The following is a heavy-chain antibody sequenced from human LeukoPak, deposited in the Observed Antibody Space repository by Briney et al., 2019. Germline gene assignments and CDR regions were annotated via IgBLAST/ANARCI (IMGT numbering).Heavy chain of an antibody. CDR2: IYYSGST. J-gene: IGHJ4*02. CDR1: GGSISSGSYY. D-gene: IGHD6-13*01. CDR3: ARPSAAGTPFLFDY. Sequence: TPSETLSLTCTVSGGSISSGSYYWGWIRQPPGKGLEWIGSIYYSGSTYYNPSLKSRVTISVDTSKNQFSLKLSSVTAADTAVYYCARPSAAGTPFLFDYWGQGTLVTVSS. V-gene: IGHV4-39*01.